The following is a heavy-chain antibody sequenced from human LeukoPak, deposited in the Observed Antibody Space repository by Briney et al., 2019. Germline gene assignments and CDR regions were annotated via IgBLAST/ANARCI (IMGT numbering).Heavy chain of an antibody. CDR3: ARWYCSSGTCYYLDY. CDR1: GGSINGYY. V-gene: IGHV4-59*01. Sequence: SETLSLTCTVSGGSINGYYWSWTRQPPGRGLEYIGHIYYNGNTDYSPSLKSRVTISVDTSKNQFSLNLNSLTAADTAVYYCARWYCSSGTCYYLDYWGHGTLVTVSS. CDR2: IYYNGNT. J-gene: IGHJ4*01. D-gene: IGHD2-2*01.